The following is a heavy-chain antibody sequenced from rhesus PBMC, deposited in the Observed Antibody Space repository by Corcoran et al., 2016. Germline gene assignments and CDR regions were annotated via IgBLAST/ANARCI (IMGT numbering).Heavy chain of an antibody. V-gene: IGHV1S9*01. D-gene: IGHD2-21*01. CDR1: GYTFTSYY. CDR3: ARQSWYCTGSGCYYGLDS. J-gene: IGHJ6*01. CDR2: MYTSKGNT. Sequence: VQLVQSGAEVKKPVASAKRSCTASGYTFTSYYINWVRLAPRHELEWIGWMYTSKGNTGYTQKFQGRVTMTSDTSTSTAYMELSSLRSEDTAVYYCARQSWYCTGSGCYYGLDSWGQGVVVTVSS.